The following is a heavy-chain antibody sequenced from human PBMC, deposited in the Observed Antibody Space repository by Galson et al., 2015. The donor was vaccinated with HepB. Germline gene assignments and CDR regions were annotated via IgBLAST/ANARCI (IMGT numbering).Heavy chain of an antibody. D-gene: IGHD4-17*01. V-gene: IGHV1-18*01. CDR3: ASDRVYGDYDVYWYFVL. CDR1: GYTFTNYG. Sequence: SVKVSCKATGYTFTNYGLSWVRQAPGQGLEWMGWISVYNGNTTYVQKFQGRVTMTTDTSTSTAYMELRSLRSDDTAVYYCASDRVYGDYDVYWYFVLWGRGTLVTVSP. CDR2: ISVYNGNT. J-gene: IGHJ2*01.